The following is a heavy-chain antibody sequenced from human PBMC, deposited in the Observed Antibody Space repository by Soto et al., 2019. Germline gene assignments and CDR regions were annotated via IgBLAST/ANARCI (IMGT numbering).Heavy chain of an antibody. CDR3: AKDLSNGIGQQLVLYYFDY. D-gene: IGHD6-13*01. CDR1: GFTFSSYA. J-gene: IGHJ4*02. V-gene: IGHV3-23*01. CDR2: ISGSGGST. Sequence: PGGSLRLSCAASGFTFSSYAMSWVRQAPGKGLEWVSAISGSGGSTYYADSVKGRFTISRDNSKNTLYLQMNSLRAEDTAVYYCAKDLSNGIGQQLVLYYFDYWGQGTLVTVSS.